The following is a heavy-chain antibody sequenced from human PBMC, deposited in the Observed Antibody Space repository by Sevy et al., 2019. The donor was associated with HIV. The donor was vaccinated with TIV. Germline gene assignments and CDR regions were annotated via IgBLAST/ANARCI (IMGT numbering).Heavy chain of an antibody. J-gene: IGHJ6*02. Sequence: ASVKVSCKASGYTFTSYGISWVRQAPGQGLEWMGWISAYNGNTNYAQKLQGRVTMTTDTSTSTAYMELRGLRSDDTAVYYCARFYDSSGYSYYGMDVWGQGTTVTVSS. CDR2: ISAYNGNT. D-gene: IGHD3-22*01. CDR3: ARFYDSSGYSYYGMDV. CDR1: GYTFTSYG. V-gene: IGHV1-18*01.